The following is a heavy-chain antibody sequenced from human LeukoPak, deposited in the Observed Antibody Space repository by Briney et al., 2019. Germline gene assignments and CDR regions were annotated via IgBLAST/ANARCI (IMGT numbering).Heavy chain of an antibody. Sequence: ASVKVSCKASGYTFTSYAIHWVRQAPGQRLECMGWSNAGNGNTQYSQEFQGRVTITRDTSASTAYMELSSLRSEDMAVYHCARFVLWPLAQARTNFDYWGQGTLVTVSS. CDR3: ARFVLWPLAQARTNFDY. V-gene: IGHV1-3*02. CDR1: GYTFTSYA. D-gene: IGHD1-7*01. CDR2: SNAGNGNT. J-gene: IGHJ4*02.